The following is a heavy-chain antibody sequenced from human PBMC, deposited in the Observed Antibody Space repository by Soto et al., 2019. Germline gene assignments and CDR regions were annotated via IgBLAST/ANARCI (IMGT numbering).Heavy chain of an antibody. CDR2: ISYDGSNK. CDR3: ARAGGYCTNGVCSYYYYYGMDV. Sequence: PGGSLRLSCAASGFTFSSYAMHWVRQAPGKGLEWVAVISYDGSNKYYADSVKGRFTISRDNSKNTLYLQMNSLRAEDTAVYYRARAGGYCTNGVCSYYYYYGMDVWGQGTTVTVSS. J-gene: IGHJ6*02. D-gene: IGHD2-8*01. V-gene: IGHV3-30-3*01. CDR1: GFTFSSYA.